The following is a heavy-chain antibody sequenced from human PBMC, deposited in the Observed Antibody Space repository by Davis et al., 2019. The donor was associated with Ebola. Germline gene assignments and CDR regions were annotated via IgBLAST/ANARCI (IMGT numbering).Heavy chain of an antibody. J-gene: IGHJ4*02. CDR1: GFTFSSYW. CDR2: INSDGSST. CDR3: ARSTSGSYYGYYFDY. V-gene: IGHV3-74*01. Sequence: PGGSLRLSCAASGFTFSSYWMHWVRQAPGKGLVWVSRINSDGSSTSYVDSVKGRFTISRDNAKNSLYLQMNSLRAEDTAVYYCARSTSGSYYGYYFDYWGQGTLVTVSS. D-gene: IGHD1-26*01.